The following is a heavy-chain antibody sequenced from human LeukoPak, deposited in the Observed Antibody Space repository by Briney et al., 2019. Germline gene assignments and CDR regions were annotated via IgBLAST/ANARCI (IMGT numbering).Heavy chain of an antibody. Sequence: GASVKVSCKASGYTFSSYGISWVRQAPGQGLECMGWISVYNGNTKYAQKFQGRVTMTTDTFTSTAYMEVTSLRSDDTAVYYCARDQYDSVWDSHRPYFDYWGQGTLVTVSS. V-gene: IGHV1-18*01. CDR3: ARDQYDSVWDSHRPYFDY. CDR1: GYTFSSYG. J-gene: IGHJ4*02. D-gene: IGHD3-16*02. CDR2: ISVYNGNT.